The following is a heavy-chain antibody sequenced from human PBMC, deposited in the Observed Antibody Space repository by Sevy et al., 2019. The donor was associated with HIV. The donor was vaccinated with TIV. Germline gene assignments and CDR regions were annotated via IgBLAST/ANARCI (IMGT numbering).Heavy chain of an antibody. Sequence: GESLKISCATSGFTFGNYLMSWVRQAAGKGLEWVANIMQDRSETYFDDSVKGRFTISRDNAKNSIHLEMRSLGVEDTAVYHCARLGGYNSGWFFDLWGQGTLVVVSS. D-gene: IGHD6-19*01. V-gene: IGHV3-7*01. J-gene: IGHJ4*02. CDR3: ARLGGYNSGWFFDL. CDR1: GFTFGNYL. CDR2: IMQDRSET.